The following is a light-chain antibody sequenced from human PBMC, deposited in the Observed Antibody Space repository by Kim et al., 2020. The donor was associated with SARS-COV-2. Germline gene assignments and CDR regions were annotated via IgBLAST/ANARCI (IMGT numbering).Light chain of an antibody. CDR3: QQYGSSPRLT. CDR2: GAS. V-gene: IGKV3-20*01. J-gene: IGKJ4*01. CDR1: QSVSSSY. Sequence: PGERATLACRASQSVSSSYLAWYQQKPGQAPRLLIYGASSRATGIPDRFSGSGSGTDFTLTISRLEPEDFAVYYCQQYGSSPRLTFGGGTKVDIK.